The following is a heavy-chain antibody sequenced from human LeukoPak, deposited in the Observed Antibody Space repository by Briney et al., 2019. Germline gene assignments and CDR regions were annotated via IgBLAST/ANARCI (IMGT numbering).Heavy chain of an antibody. CDR2: ISGSGGST. V-gene: IGHV3-23*01. CDR1: GFTFSNYA. CDR3: ARLMVDTAMVIFDY. D-gene: IGHD5-18*01. Sequence: GASLRLSCAASGFTFSNYAMSWVRQAPGKGLEWVSAISGSGGSTYYADSVKGRFTISRDNSKNTLYLQMNSLRAEDTAVYYCARLMVDTAMVIFDYWGQGTLVTVSS. J-gene: IGHJ4*02.